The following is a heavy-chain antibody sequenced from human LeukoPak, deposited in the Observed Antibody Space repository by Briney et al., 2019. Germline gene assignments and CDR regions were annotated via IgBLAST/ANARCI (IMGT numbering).Heavy chain of an antibody. CDR3: ALYCSGGSCHLDASDI. Sequence: SETLSLTCTVSGGSISSSSYYWGWIRQPPGKGLEWIGSIYYSGSTYYNPSLKSRVTISVDTSKNQFSLKLSSVTAADTAVYYCALYCSGGSCHLDASDIWGQGTMVTVSS. D-gene: IGHD2-15*01. CDR1: GGSISSSSYY. V-gene: IGHV4-39*01. J-gene: IGHJ3*02. CDR2: IYYSGST.